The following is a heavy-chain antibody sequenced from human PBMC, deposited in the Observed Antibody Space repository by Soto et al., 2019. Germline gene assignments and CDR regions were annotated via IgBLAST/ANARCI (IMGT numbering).Heavy chain of an antibody. D-gene: IGHD1-1*01. V-gene: IGHV4-30-2*01. CDR2: VYHSGST. J-gene: IGHJ5*02. CDR3: ARTESGPFDP. Sequence: QLQLQESGSGLVKPSQTLSLTCAFSGGSISSGGYSWSWILEPPGKGLEWIGYVYHSGSTYYNPSLESRVTIAVDRSNNQFSLKLSSVTAADTSVYYCARTESGPFDPWGQGTLVTVSS. CDR1: GGSISSGGYS.